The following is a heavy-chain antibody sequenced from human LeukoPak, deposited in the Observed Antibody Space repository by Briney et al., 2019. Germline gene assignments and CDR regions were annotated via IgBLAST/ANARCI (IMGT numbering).Heavy chain of an antibody. CDR2: INHSGST. J-gene: IGHJ4*02. D-gene: IGHD3-22*01. Sequence: SETLSLTCAVYGGSFSGYYWSWIRQPPGKGLEWIGEINHSGSTNYNPSLKSRVTISVDTSKNQFSLKLSSVTAADTAVYYCARSPSYYYDSSGSDYWGQGTLVTVSS. V-gene: IGHV4-34*01. CDR1: GGSFSGYY. CDR3: ARSPSYYYDSSGSDY.